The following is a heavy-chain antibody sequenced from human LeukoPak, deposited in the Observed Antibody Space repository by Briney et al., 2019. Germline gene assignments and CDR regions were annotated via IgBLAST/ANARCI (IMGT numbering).Heavy chain of an antibody. J-gene: IGHJ4*02. Sequence: GGSLRLSCTASGFTFGDYAMSWVRQAPGKGLEWVGFIRSKAYGGTTEYAASVKGRFTISRDDSKSIAYLQMNSLKTEDTAVYYCTRDLGYCSSTSCYYFDYWGQGTLVTVSS. D-gene: IGHD2-2*01. CDR3: TRDLGYCSSTSCYYFDY. CDR2: IRSKAYGGTT. V-gene: IGHV3-49*04. CDR1: GFTFGDYA.